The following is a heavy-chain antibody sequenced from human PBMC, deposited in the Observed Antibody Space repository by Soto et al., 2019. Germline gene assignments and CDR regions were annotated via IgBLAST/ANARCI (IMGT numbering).Heavy chain of an antibody. J-gene: IGHJ4*02. CDR1: GGSISSYY. CDR2: IYYSGST. Sequence: SETLSLTCTVSGGSISSYYWSWIRQPPGKGLEWIGYIYYSGSTNYNPSLKSRVTISVDTSKNQFSLKLSSVTAADTAVYYCARTLLLGYFDYWGQGTLVTVSS. D-gene: IGHD3-16*01. CDR3: ARTLLLGYFDY. V-gene: IGHV4-59*01.